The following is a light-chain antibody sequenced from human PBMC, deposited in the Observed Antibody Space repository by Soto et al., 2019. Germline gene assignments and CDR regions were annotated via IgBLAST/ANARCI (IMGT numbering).Light chain of an antibody. CDR2: GAS. Sequence: EIVLTQSPGTLSLSPGERATLSCRASQSVSSNYLARYQQKPGQAPRLLIYGASSRATGIPDRFSGSGSGTDFTLTISRLEPEDFAVYYCQQYGSSPILAFGGGTKVEIK. J-gene: IGKJ4*01. CDR1: QSVSSNY. V-gene: IGKV3-20*01. CDR3: QQYGSSPILA.